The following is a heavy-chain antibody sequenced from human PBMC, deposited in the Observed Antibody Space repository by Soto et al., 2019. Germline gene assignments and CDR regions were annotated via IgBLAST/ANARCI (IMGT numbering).Heavy chain of an antibody. CDR2: TKQDGSEK. CDR3: ARDGGYSGYDYFDY. CDR1: GFRFSSFW. V-gene: IGHV3-7*01. Sequence: GGSLRLSCAASGFRFSSFWMSWLRQAPGKGLEWVANTKQDGSEKNYVDSVKGRFTISRDSAKNSLYLQMNSLRVEDTAVYYCARDGGYSGYDYFDYWGQGTLVTVSS. D-gene: IGHD5-12*01. J-gene: IGHJ4*02.